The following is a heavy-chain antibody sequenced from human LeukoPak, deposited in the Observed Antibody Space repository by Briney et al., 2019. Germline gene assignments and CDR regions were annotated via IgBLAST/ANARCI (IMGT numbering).Heavy chain of an antibody. CDR2: IKQDGSEK. J-gene: IGHJ4*02. CDR3: ARDDGAEDY. D-gene: IGHD4-17*01. V-gene: IGHV3-7*01. CDR1: GLTFSNYW. Sequence: GGSLRLSCAATGLTFSNYWMSLVRQAPGKGLEWVANIKQDGSEKYYVDSVRGRFTVSRDNAKNSLYLQMNSLRAEDTAMYYCARDDGAEDYWGQGTLVTVSS.